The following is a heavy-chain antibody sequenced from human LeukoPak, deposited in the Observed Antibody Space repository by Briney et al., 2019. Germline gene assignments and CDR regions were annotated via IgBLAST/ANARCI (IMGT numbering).Heavy chain of an antibody. CDR2: IYPGESDS. D-gene: IGHD3-22*01. J-gene: IGHJ4*02. V-gene: IGHV5-51*01. Sequence: GAYLKISCKGSGSRFTSYWIGWVRQMPGKGVEWMGIIYPGESDSRYSPSFQGQVTISADKSISPAYLQWSSLKASDTAMYYCARRDYYDSSGYYSLFDYWGQGTLVTVSS. CDR3: ARRDYYDSSGYYSLFDY. CDR1: GSRFTSYW.